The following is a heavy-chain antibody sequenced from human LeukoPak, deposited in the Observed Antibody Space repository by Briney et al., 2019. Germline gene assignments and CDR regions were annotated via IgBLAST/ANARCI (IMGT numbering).Heavy chain of an antibody. CDR3: ARDQFLWDSSGYYFPTSNWFDP. Sequence: GRSLRLSCAASGFTFSSYAMHWVRQAPGKGLEWVAVISYDGSNKYYADSVKGRFTISRDNSKNTLYLQMNSLRAEDTAVYYCARDQFLWDSSGYYFPTSNWFDPWGQGTLVTVSS. CDR1: GFTFSSYA. D-gene: IGHD3-22*01. J-gene: IGHJ5*02. V-gene: IGHV3-30-3*01. CDR2: ISYDGSNK.